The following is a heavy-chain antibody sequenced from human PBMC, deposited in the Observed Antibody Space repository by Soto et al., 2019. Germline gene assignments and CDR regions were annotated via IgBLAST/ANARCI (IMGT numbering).Heavy chain of an antibody. J-gene: IGHJ4*02. D-gene: IGHD5-12*01. CDR3: ARTSDIVANFGY. CDR2: IYYSGST. V-gene: IGHV4-59*08. CDR1: GGSISSYY. Sequence: QVQLQESGPGLVKPSETLSLTCTVSGGSISSYYWSWIRQPPGKGLEWIGYIYYSGSTNYNPSLKIRVTISVATSKNQFSLKLSSVTAADTAVYYRARTSDIVANFGYWGQGTLVTVSS.